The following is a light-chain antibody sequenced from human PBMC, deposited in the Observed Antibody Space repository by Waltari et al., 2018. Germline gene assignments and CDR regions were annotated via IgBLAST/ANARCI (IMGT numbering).Light chain of an antibody. V-gene: IGLV2-8*01. CDR3: SSDVVSNNFYD. CDR2: DVS. J-gene: IGLJ1*01. CDR1: GSGGS. Sequence: QSALTQPPSASGSPGQSVTIPCTGTGSGGSVSWYQQLPGKAPKLLIYDVSKRPSGVPDRFSGSKSGNTASLTVSGLQAEDEGDYYCSSDVVSNNFYDFGSGTKVTVL.